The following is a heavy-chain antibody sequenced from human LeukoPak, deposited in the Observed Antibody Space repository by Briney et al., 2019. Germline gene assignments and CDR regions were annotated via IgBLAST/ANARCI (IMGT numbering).Heavy chain of an antibody. D-gene: IGHD3-10*01. CDR3: ARGGWVRGVITRDGLNY. V-gene: IGHV1-2*02. J-gene: IGHJ4*02. CDR1: GYTFTDYY. CDR2: INPNSGGT. Sequence: ASVKVSCKASGYTFTDYYMHWVRQAPEQGLEWMGWINPNSGGTNYAQEFQGRVTMTRDTSISTAYMELSRLRSDDTAVYYCARGGWVRGVITRDGLNYWGQGTLVTVSS.